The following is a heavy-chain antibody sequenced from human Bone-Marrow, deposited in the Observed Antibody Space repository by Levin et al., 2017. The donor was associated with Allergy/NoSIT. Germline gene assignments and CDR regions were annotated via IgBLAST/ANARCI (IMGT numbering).Heavy chain of an antibody. V-gene: IGHV4-39*01. CDR2: IYYNGRT. CDR1: GGSMGSNRHY. Sequence: PSETLSLTCSVSGGSMGSNRHYWGWVRQPPGKGLEWIGSIYYNGRTSYNPSLKSRVTTFVDMSKNQFSLRLTSVTAADTAVYYCVRQLFYYNSSGYHYLYYFDDWGQGTLVTVSS. CDR3: VRQLFYYNSSGYHYLYYFDD. D-gene: IGHD3-22*01. J-gene: IGHJ4*02.